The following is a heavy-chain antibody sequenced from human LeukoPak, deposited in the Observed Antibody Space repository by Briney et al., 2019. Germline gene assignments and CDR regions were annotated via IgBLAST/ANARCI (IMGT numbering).Heavy chain of an antibody. CDR3: ARQYYDILTDYPGDAFDI. CDR2: INHSGST. Sequence: SETLSLTCAVYGGSFSGYYWSWIRQPPGKGLEWIGEINHSGSTNYNPSLKSRVTISVDTSKNQFSLKLSSVTAADTAVYYCARQYYDILTDYPGDAFDIWGQGTMVTVFS. J-gene: IGHJ3*02. CDR1: GGSFSGYY. D-gene: IGHD3-9*01. V-gene: IGHV4-34*01.